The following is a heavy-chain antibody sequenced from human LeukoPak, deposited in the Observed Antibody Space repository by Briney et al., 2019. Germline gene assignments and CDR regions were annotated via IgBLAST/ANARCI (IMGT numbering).Heavy chain of an antibody. Sequence: SETLSLTCTVSGGSISSYYWSWIRQPPGKGLEWIGYIYYSGSTNYNPSPKSRVTISVDTSKNQFSLKLRSVTAADTAVYYCARSAHYSQFDYWGQGTLVTVSS. D-gene: IGHD3-22*01. CDR2: IYYSGST. CDR3: ARSAHYSQFDY. V-gene: IGHV4-59*01. CDR1: GGSISSYY. J-gene: IGHJ4*02.